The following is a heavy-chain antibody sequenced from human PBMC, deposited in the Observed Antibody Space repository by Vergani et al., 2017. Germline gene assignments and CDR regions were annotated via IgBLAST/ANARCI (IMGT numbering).Heavy chain of an antibody. J-gene: IGHJ6*03. CDR2: IDHTVRP. CDR1: GGSFTSYH. CDR3: ARVNTETNGHLYYYYYMDV. V-gene: IGHV4-34*01. D-gene: IGHD4-11*01. Sequence: QVQLQQWGGGLLKPSETLSLTCVVNGGSFTSYHWTWIRQSPGEGLEWVVDIDHTVRPDYNPSLKSRLTMSVDKSRNQFPLTLNSVTATDPAIYFCARVNTETNGHLYYYYYMDVWGQGTAVTVS.